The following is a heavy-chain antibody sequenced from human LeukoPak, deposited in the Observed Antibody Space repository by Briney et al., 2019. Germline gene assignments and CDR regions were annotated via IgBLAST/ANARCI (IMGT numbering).Heavy chain of an antibody. CDR1: GGTFSSYA. CDR2: IIPILGIA. V-gene: IGHV1-69*04. D-gene: IGHD3-22*01. Sequence: SVKVSCKASGGTFSSYAISWVRQAPGQGLEWMGRIIPILGIANYAQKFQGRVTITADKSTSTAYMELSSLRPEDTAVYYCAREEDMDSSGYKIIGYWGQGTLVTVSS. J-gene: IGHJ4*02. CDR3: AREEDMDSSGYKIIGY.